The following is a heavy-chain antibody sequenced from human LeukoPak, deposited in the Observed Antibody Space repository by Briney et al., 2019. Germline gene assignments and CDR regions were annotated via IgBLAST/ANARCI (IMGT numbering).Heavy chain of an antibody. CDR2: IFYAGST. V-gene: IGHV4-31*03. CDR1: GGSISSGGQY. D-gene: IGHD4-11*01. CDR3: ARITTWGYYFDY. J-gene: IGHJ4*02. Sequence: SETLSLTCSVSGGSISSGGQYWSWIRQHPGKGLEWIGFIFYAGSTYYNPSLKSRVAISVDTSKNQFSLSLNSVTAADTAVYYCARITTWGYYFDYWGQGTLVSVSS.